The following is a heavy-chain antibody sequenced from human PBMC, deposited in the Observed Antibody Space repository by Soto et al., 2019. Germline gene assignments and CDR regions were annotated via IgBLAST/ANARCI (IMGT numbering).Heavy chain of an antibody. D-gene: IGHD1-26*01. CDR3: ATGEWELLSDFDY. CDR1: GYSFTSYW. V-gene: IGHV5-10-1*01. J-gene: IGHJ4*02. CDR2: IDPSDSYT. Sequence: GESLKISCKGSGYSFTSYWISWVRQMPGKGLEWMGRIDPSDSYTNYSPSFQGHVTISADKSISTAYLQWSSLKASDTAMYYCATGEWELLSDFDYWGQGTLVTVSS.